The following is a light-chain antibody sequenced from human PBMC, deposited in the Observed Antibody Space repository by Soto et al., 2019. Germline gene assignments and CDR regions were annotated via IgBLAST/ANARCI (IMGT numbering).Light chain of an antibody. V-gene: IGLV1-40*01. CDR2: GNS. CDR1: SSNIGAGYD. J-gene: IGLJ2*01. CDR3: QSYDSSLSLHVV. Sequence: QAVVTQPPSVSGAPGQRVTISCTGSSSNIGAGYDVHWYQQLPGTAPKLLIYGNSNRPSGVPDRFSGSKSGTSASLAITGLQAEDEADYYCQSYDSSLSLHVVFGGGTNLTVL.